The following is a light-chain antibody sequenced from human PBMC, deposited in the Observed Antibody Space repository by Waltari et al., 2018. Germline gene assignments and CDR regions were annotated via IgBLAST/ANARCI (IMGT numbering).Light chain of an antibody. CDR3: QHYVTLPVT. J-gene: IGKJ1*01. CDR2: DVS. CDR1: QSVSR. V-gene: IGKV3-20*01. Sequence: EIVLTQSPGTLSLSPGERATLSCRASQSVSRLVWYQQKPGQAPWLLIYDVSTRATGIPDRFSGSGSGTDFSLTISRLESEDFAVYYCQHYVTLPVTFGQGTKVEIK.